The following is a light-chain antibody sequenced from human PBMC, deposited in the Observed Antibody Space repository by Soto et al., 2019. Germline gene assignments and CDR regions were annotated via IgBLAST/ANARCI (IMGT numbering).Light chain of an antibody. V-gene: IGKV3-20*01. CDR2: GAS. Sequence: EIVLTQSPGTLSLSPGERATLSCRASQSVSSSYLAWYQQKPGQAPRLLIYGASSRATGIPDRFSGSGSGTDFTLTISRLEAEDVAVYYCQQYGSSPCTFGQGTKLEIK. J-gene: IGKJ2*02. CDR1: QSVSSSY. CDR3: QQYGSSPCT.